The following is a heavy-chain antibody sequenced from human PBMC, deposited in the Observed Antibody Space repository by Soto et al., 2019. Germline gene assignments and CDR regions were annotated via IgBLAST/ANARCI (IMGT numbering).Heavy chain of an antibody. CDR1: GGLFSSYP. CDR3: ARGGSGYVWFNEF. Sequence: QEQLVQSGAEVKKPGSSVKVSCKASGGLFSSYPISWVRQAPGQGLEWMGGIIPVFDTVYYAQKFQGRVTITADESTNTAYMELSSLRSEDTAMYYCARGGSGYVWFNEFWGQGTLVTVSS. CDR2: IIPVFDTV. D-gene: IGHD3-22*01. V-gene: IGHV1-69*01. J-gene: IGHJ4*02.